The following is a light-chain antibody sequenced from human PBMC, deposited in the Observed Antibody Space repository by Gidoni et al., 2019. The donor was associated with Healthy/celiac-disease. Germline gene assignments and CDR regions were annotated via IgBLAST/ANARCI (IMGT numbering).Light chain of an antibody. V-gene: IGLV2-23*03. CDR2: EGS. CDR3: CSYAGSSTFVV. CDR1: SSDVGSYNL. J-gene: IGLJ2*01. Sequence: QSAPTQPASVSGSPGQSITLSCTGTSSDVGSYNLVSWYQQHPGKAPKLMIYEGSNRPSGVSNRFSGSKSGNTASLTISGLQAEDEADYYCCSYAGSSTFVVFGGGTKLTVL.